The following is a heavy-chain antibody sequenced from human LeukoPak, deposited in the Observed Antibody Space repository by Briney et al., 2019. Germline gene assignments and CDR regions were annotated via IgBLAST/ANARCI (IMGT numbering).Heavy chain of an antibody. D-gene: IGHD3-10*01. Sequence: GASVKVSCKASGYTFTGYYMHWVRQAPGQGLEWMGWINPNSGGTNYAQKFQGRVTMTRDTSISTAYMELSRLRSDDTAVYYCARDVSAVRGVIIWTYYYYMDVWGKGTTVTVSS. V-gene: IGHV1-2*02. CDR2: INPNSGGT. CDR3: ARDVSAVRGVIIWTYYYYMDV. CDR1: GYTFTGYY. J-gene: IGHJ6*03.